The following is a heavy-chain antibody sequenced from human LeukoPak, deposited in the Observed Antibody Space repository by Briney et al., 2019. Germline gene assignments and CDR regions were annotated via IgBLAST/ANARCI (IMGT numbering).Heavy chain of an antibody. CDR3: ARHANPMVTPLDY. CDR2: IYPGDSDT. J-gene: IGHJ4*02. CDR1: GYSFTSYW. D-gene: IGHD5-18*01. V-gene: IGHV5-51*01. Sequence: GESLKISCKGSGYSFTSYWIGWVRQMPGKGLESMGIIYPGDSDTRYSPSFQGQVTISADKSISTAYLQWSSLKASDTAMYYRARHANPMVTPLDYWGQGTLVTVSS.